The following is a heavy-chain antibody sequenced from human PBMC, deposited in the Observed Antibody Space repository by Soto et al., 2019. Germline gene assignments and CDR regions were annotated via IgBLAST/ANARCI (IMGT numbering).Heavy chain of an antibody. J-gene: IGHJ5*02. D-gene: IGHD3-9*01. V-gene: IGHV3-9*01. Sequence: GGSLRLSCAASGFTFDDYAMHWVRQAPGKGLEWVSGISWNSGSRCYADSVKGRFTISRDHSKNSLYLQMNSLRAEDTAVYYCARANYDILAGYAVQNNWFDPWGTGTLVTVSS. CDR3: ARANYDILAGYAVQNNWFDP. CDR1: GFTFDDYA. CDR2: ISWNSGSR.